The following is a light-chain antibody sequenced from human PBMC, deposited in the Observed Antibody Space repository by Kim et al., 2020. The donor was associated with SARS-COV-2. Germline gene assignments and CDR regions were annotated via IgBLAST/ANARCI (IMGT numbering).Light chain of an antibody. Sequence: EIVMTQSPATLSVSPGDRATLSCRASQSIGSDLAWYQQKPGQAPRLVIYRASTRATDIPARFSGSGSGTEFTLTISSLQSEDFAVYYCQHFYNWPRTFGQGTKVDIK. J-gene: IGKJ1*01. CDR1: QSIGSD. V-gene: IGKV3-15*01. CDR3: QHFYNWPRT. CDR2: RAS.